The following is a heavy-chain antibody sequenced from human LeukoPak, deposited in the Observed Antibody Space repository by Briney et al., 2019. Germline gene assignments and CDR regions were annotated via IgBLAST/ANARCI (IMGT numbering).Heavy chain of an antibody. CDR1: SDSISGYY. J-gene: IGHJ4*02. CDR2: IYYSGST. Sequence: SEPLSLTCAVSSDSISGYYWSWIRQPPGKGLEWIGYIYYSGSTKYNPSLKSRVTISVDTSKNQFSLRLSPVTAADTAMYYCAREKYGGSNDYWGQGTLVTVSS. D-gene: IGHD1-26*01. V-gene: IGHV4-59*01. CDR3: AREKYGGSNDY.